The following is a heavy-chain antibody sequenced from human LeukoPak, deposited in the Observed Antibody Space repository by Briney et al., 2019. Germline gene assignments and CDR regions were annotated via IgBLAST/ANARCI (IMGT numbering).Heavy chain of an antibody. CDR3: ANMYGRDSGYYYYYYMDV. CDR1: GASITSDYYY. Sequence: PSETLSLTCTVSGASITSDYYYWSWIRQPAGRGLEWIGRIYSSGSTNNNPSLKSRVTISVDTSKNQFSLKLSSVTAADTAVYYCANMYGRDSGYYYYYYMDVWGKGITVTVSS. V-gene: IGHV4-61*02. CDR2: IYSSGST. J-gene: IGHJ6*03. D-gene: IGHD4-23*01.